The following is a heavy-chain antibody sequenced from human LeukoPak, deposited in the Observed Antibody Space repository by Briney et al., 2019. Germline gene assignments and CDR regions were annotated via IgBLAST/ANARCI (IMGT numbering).Heavy chain of an antibody. CDR1: GYTLTELS. J-gene: IGHJ4*02. V-gene: IGHV1-24*01. CDR3: ATVGITMVRGVENYFDY. CDR2: FDPEDGET. D-gene: IGHD3-10*01. Sequence: GASVKASCKVSGYTLTELSMHWVRQAPGKGRDWMGGFDPEDGETIYAQKFQGRVTMTEDTSTDTAYMELSSLRSEDTAVYYCATVGITMVRGVENYFDYWGQGTLVTVSS.